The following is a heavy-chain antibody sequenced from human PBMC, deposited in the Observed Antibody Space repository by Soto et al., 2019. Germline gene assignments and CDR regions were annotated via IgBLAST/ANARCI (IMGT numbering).Heavy chain of an antibody. CDR2: ISSSGSTI. D-gene: IGHD6-6*01. Sequence: GGSLRLSCAASGFTFSDYYMCWIRQAPGKGLEWVSYISSSGSTIYYADSVKGRFTISMDNAKNSLYLQMNSLRAEDTAVYYCARDRGSIAARFRIDYWGQGTLVTVSS. J-gene: IGHJ4*02. CDR1: GFTFSDYY. V-gene: IGHV3-11*01. CDR3: ARDRGSIAARFRIDY.